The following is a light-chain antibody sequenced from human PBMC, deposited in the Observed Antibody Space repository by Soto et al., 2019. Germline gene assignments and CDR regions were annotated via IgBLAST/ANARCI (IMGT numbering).Light chain of an antibody. Sequence: SVLTQPPSVSAAPGQKVTISCSGSSSNIGKNYVSWYQQLPGTAPKLLIYDTNDRPSGIPDRFSGSKSGTSATLGITGLQTGDEADYYCAAWDSSLRAVVFGGGTKLTVL. CDR1: SSNIGKNY. J-gene: IGLJ2*01. CDR2: DTN. CDR3: AAWDSSLRAVV. V-gene: IGLV1-51*01.